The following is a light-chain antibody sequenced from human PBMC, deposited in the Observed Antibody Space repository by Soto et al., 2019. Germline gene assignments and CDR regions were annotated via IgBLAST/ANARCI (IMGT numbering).Light chain of an antibody. CDR3: LQHNSYPQT. CDR2: AAS. Sequence: DSQMTQSPSSLSASVGDRVTITCRASQGIRDALGWYQQKPGKAPKRLIYAASSLQSGVPSRFNGSGSGTEFTLTISSLQPEDFETYYCLQHNSYPQTFGQGTKVEIK. CDR1: QGIRDA. V-gene: IGKV1-17*01. J-gene: IGKJ1*01.